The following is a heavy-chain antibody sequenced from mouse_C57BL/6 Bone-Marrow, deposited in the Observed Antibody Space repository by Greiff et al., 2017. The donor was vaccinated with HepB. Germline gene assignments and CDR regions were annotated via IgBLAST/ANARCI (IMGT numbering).Heavy chain of an antibody. CDR1: GYTFTSYW. Sequence: QVQLQQPGAELVKPGASVKVSCKASGYTFTSYWMHWVKQRPGQGLEWIGRIHPSDSDTNYNQKFEGKATLTVDKSSSTAYMQLSSLTSEDSAVYYCAIEIDGYLGAYWGQGTLVTVSA. CDR2: IHPSDSDT. CDR3: AIEIDGYLGAY. D-gene: IGHD2-3*01. V-gene: IGHV1-74*01. J-gene: IGHJ3*01.